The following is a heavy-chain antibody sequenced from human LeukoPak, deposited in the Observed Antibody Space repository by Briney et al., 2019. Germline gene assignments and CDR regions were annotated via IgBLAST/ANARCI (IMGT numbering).Heavy chain of an antibody. CDR1: GGSISSGDYY. D-gene: IGHD2-2*01. J-gene: IGHJ4*02. CDR2: IYYSGST. Sequence: SQTLSLTCTVSGGSISSGDYYWSWIRQPPGKGLEWIGYIYYSGSTYYNPSLKSRVTMSVDTSKNQFSLKLSSVTAADTAVYYCARGGHCSSTSCYDYWGQGTLVTVSS. CDR3: ARGGHCSSTSCYDY. V-gene: IGHV4-30-4*08.